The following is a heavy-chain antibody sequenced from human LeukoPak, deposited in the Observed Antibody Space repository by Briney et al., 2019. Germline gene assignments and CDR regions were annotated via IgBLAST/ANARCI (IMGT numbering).Heavy chain of an antibody. D-gene: IGHD3-16*01. J-gene: IGHJ6*02. CDR3: ARGGGREGMDV. CDR2: IYHSGST. Sequence: SETLSLTCAVSGGSISSGGYSWSWIRQPPGKGLEWIGYIYHSGSTYYNPSLKSRVTISVDRSKNQFSLKLSSVTAADTAVYYCARGGGREGMDVWGQGTTVTVSS. CDR1: GGSISSGGYS. V-gene: IGHV4-30-2*01.